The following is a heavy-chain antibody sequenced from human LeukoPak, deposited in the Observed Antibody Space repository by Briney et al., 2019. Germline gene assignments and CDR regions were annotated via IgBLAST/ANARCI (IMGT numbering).Heavy chain of an antibody. Sequence: GSLRLSCAASGFTFSTYWMSWVRQAPGKGLDWVAVMSFDGKDTYYADSVKGRFTVSRDNSKNTFYLQMNSLRPEDTAIYYCVREGFYGSGSSPTFYFDYWGQGTLVTVSS. D-gene: IGHD3-10*01. CDR3: VREGFYGSGSSPTFYFDY. J-gene: IGHJ4*02. CDR2: MSFDGKDT. CDR1: GFTFSTYW. V-gene: IGHV3-30*03.